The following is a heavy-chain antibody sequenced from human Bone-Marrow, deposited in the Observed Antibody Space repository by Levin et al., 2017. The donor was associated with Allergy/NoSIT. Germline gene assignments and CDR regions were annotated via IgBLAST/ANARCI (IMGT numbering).Heavy chain of an antibody. CDR2: ISWNSGSI. D-gene: IGHD6-13*01. CDR3: AKEGCDSSSGGACRYYYYYGMDV. J-gene: IGHJ6*02. V-gene: IGHV3-9*01. CDR1: GFTFDDYA. Sequence: PGGSLRLSCAASGFTFDDYAMHWVRQAPGKGLEWVSGISWNSGSIGYADSVKGRFTISRDNAKNSLYLQMNSLRAEDTALYYCAKEGCDSSSGGACRYYYYYGMDVWGQGTTVTVSS.